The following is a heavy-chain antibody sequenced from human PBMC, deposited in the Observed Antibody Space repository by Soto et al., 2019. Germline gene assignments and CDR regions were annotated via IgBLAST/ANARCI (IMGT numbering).Heavy chain of an antibody. CDR2: IIPIFGTA. D-gene: IGHD3-22*01. Sequence: SVKVSCKASGGTFSSYAISWVRQAPGQGLEWMGGIIPIFGTANYAQKFQGRVTITADKSTSTAYMELSSLGSEDTAVYYCARDKVDYYDSSGLWGQGTLVIVSS. V-gene: IGHV1-69*06. CDR1: GGTFSSYA. CDR3: ARDKVDYYDSSGL. J-gene: IGHJ4*02.